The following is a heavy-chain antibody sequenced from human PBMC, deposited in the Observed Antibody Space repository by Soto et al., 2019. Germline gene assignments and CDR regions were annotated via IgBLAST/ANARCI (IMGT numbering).Heavy chain of an antibody. CDR1: GGTFSSYA. CDR3: ARDAIAARPFDWFDP. D-gene: IGHD6-6*01. V-gene: IGHV1-69*12. CDR2: IIPMFGTT. J-gene: IGHJ5*02. Sequence: QVQLVQSGAEVKKPGSSVKVSCKASGGTFSSYAINWVRQATGQGLEWMGGIIPMFGTTIYAEKFQGRVTITADESTSTAYMELSSLKSEDTAVYYCARDAIAARPFDWFDPWGQGTLVTVSS.